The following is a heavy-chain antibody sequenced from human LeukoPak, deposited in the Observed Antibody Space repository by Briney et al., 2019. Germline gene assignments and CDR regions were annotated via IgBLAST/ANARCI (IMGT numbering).Heavy chain of an antibody. Sequence: SETLSLTCTVSGGSFSDYYWSWIRQHPGKGLEWIGYIYYSGSTYYNPSLKSRVTISVDTSKNQFSLKLSSVTAADTAVYYCARGRRSSTSWNWFDPWGQGTLVTVSS. CDR3: ARGRRSSTSWNWFDP. J-gene: IGHJ5*02. D-gene: IGHD2-2*01. CDR2: IYYSGST. CDR1: GGSFSDYY. V-gene: IGHV4-31*03.